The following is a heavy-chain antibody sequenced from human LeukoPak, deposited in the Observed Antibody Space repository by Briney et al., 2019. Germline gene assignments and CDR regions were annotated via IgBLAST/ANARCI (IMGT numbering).Heavy chain of an antibody. D-gene: IGHD1-14*01. V-gene: IGHV4-59*01. CDR3: ASLTRRSWYFDL. CDR1: GGSISSYY. Sequence: SETLSLTCTVSGGSISSYYWSWIRQPPGKGLEWIGYIYYSGSTNYSPSLKSRVTISVDTSKNQFSLKLSSVTAADTAVYYCASLTRRSWYFDLWGRGTLVTVSS. CDR2: IYYSGST. J-gene: IGHJ2*01.